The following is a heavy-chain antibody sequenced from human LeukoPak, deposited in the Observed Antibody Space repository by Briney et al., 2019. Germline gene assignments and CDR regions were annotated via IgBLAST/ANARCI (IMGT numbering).Heavy chain of an antibody. CDR2: IYYSGST. Sequence: SETLSLTCTVSGYSISSSSYYWGWIRQPPGKGLEWIGSIYYSGSTYYNPSLKSRVTISVDTSKNQFSLKLSSVTAADTAVYYCAKIKTTFGVVTHAFDIWGQGTIVTVSP. CDR3: AKIKTTFGVVTHAFDI. D-gene: IGHD3-3*01. V-gene: IGHV4-39*07. J-gene: IGHJ3*02. CDR1: GYSISSSSYY.